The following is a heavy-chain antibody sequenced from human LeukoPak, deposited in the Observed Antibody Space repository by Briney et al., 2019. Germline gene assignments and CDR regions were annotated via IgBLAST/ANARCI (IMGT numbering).Heavy chain of an antibody. V-gene: IGHV3-49*04. CDR1: GFTFGDYV. CDR3: TRDYGGFDY. J-gene: IGHJ4*02. CDR2: IRSKVYGGTT. D-gene: IGHD4-23*01. Sequence: GGSLRLSCRASGFTFGDYVMTWVRQAPGKGLEWVGFIRSKVYGGTTEYAASVKGRFIISRDDSKSIAYLQMNSLKTEDTAVYYCTRDYGGFDYWGQGTLVTVSP.